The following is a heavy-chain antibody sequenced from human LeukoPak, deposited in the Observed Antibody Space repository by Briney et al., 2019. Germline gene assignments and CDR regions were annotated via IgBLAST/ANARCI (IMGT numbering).Heavy chain of an antibody. Sequence: PSETLSLTCTVSGGSISSYYWSWIRQPPGKGLEWIGYIYYSGSTKYNPSLPIRVTISVDTSKNQCSLNLSSVTAADTAVYYCARGAAGTRDYWGEGTLDSVST. D-gene: IGHD6-13*01. J-gene: IGHJ4*02. CDR2: IYYSGST. CDR3: ARGAAGTRDY. CDR1: GGSISSYY. V-gene: IGHV4-59*01.